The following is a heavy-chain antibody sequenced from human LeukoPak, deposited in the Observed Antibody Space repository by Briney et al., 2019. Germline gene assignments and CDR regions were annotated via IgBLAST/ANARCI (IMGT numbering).Heavy chain of an antibody. CDR2: INAGNGNT. CDR1: GYTFTSYA. J-gene: IGHJ4*02. Sequence: ASVKVSCKASGYTFTSYAMHWVRQAPGQRLEWMGWINAGNGNTKYSQKFQGRVTITRDTSASTAYMELSSLRSEDTAVYYCARGAVAGNSCDYWGQGTLVTVSS. V-gene: IGHV1-3*01. CDR3: ARGAVAGNSCDY. D-gene: IGHD6-19*01.